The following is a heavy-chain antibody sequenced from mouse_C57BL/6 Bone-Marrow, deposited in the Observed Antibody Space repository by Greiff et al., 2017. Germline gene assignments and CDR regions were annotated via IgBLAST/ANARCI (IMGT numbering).Heavy chain of an antibody. CDR1: GFTFSNYW. CDR2: IRLKSDNYAT. Sequence: EVKVEESGGGLVQPGGSMKLSCVASGFTFSNYWMNWVRQSPEKGLEWVAQIRLKSDNYATHYAESVKGRFTISRDDSKSSVYLQMNNLRAEDTGIYYCTGSRYGSSPFAYWGQGTLVTVSA. D-gene: IGHD1-1*01. CDR3: TGSRYGSSPFAY. V-gene: IGHV6-3*01. J-gene: IGHJ3*01.